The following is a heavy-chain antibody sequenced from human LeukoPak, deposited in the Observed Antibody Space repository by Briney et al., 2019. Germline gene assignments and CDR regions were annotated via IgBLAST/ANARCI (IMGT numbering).Heavy chain of an antibody. Sequence: ASVTVSCKASGYTFTSYDINWVRQATGQGLEWMGWMNPNSGNTGYAQKFQGRVTITRNTSISTAYMELSSLRSEDTAVYYCARGPLLDCGGDCYPTDYWGQGTLVTVSS. CDR1: GYTFTSYD. D-gene: IGHD2-21*02. CDR3: ARGPLLDCGGDCYPTDY. CDR2: MNPNSGNT. J-gene: IGHJ4*02. V-gene: IGHV1-8*03.